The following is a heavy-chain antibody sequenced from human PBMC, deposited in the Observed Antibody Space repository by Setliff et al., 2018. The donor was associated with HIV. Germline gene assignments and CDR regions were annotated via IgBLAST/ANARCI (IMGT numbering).Heavy chain of an antibody. D-gene: IGHD5-12*01. CDR2: INPNNGNT. CDR3: ARGGDDYFEPSGFPH. CDR1: GYTFISYA. J-gene: IGHJ4*02. Sequence: ASVKVSCKASGYTFISYAVYWVRQAPGQGLEWVGWINPNNGNTKYAQHFQGRVSMTTKATSTTTAYMELRSLTPDDTAVYYCARGGDDYFEPSGFPHWGQGTLVTVSS. V-gene: IGHV1-18*01.